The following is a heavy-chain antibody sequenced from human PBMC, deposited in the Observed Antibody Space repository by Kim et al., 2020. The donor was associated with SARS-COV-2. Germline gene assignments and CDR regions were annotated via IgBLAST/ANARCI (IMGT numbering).Heavy chain of an antibody. V-gene: IGHV4-34*01. J-gene: IGHJ4*02. D-gene: IGHD2-15*01. Sequence: SETLSLTCAVYGGSFSGYYWSWIRQPPGKGLEWIGEINHSGSTNYNPSLKSRVTISVDTSKNQFSLKLSSVTAADTAVYYCARATILPSGPTSYYFDYWGQGTLVTVSS. CDR3: ARATILPSGPTSYYFDY. CDR2: INHSGST. CDR1: GGSFSGYY.